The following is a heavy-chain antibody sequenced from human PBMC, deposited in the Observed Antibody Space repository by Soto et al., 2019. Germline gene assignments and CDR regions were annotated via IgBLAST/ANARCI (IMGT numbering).Heavy chain of an antibody. D-gene: IGHD2-15*01. CDR3: ARREGDCRGGSCLYYHD. J-gene: IGHJ4*02. CDR2: VYHSGNT. CDR1: GDSISSYNW. Sequence: QVHLQESGPRLVKPSETLSLTCDVSGDSISSYNWWTWVRQTPGKGLEWIGEVYHSGNTNYNPSLKSRVTISVDKSRNQFSLSLTSVTAADTAVYYCARREGDCRGGSCLYYHDWGQGTLVTASS. V-gene: IGHV4-4*02.